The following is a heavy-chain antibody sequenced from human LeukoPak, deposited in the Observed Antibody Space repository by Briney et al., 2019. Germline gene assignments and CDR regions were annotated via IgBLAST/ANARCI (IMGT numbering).Heavy chain of an antibody. D-gene: IGHD3-16*02. CDR2: ISSSSTI. CDR3: AREVFTFGGVIAPPASLDY. Sequence: PGGSLRLSCAASGFTFSSYSMNWVRQAPGKGLEWVSYISSSSTIYYADSVKGRFTISRDNAKNSLYLQMNSLRAEDTAVYYCAREVFTFGGVIAPPASLDYWGQGTLVTVSS. V-gene: IGHV3-48*01. CDR1: GFTFSSYS. J-gene: IGHJ4*02.